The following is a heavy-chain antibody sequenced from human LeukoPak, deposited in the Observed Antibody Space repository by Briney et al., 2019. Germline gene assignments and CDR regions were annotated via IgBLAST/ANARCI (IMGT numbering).Heavy chain of an antibody. CDR1: GFTFDDYA. CDR3: AKVVRSSGWVYYYYYYMDV. D-gene: IGHD6-19*01. CDR2: ISWNSGSV. Sequence: GRSLRLSCAASGFTFDDYAMHWVRQAPGKGLEWVSGISWNSGSVGYADSVKGRFTISRDNAKNSLYLQMNSLRAEDTAVYYCAKVVRSSGWVYYYYYYMDVWGKGTTVTVSS. V-gene: IGHV3-9*01. J-gene: IGHJ6*03.